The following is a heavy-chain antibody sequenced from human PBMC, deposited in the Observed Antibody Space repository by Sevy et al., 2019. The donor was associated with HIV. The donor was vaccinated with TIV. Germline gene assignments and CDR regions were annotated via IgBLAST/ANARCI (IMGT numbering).Heavy chain of an antibody. CDR1: GFTFSSYS. CDR3: ARVRYTYGNFFFDY. Sequence: GGSLRLSCAASGFTFSSYSMNWVRQAPGKGLEWVSYISSSSSTIYYADSVKGRFTISRDNAKNSMFLHMSSLRAEDTALYYCARVRYTYGNFFFDYWGQGTLVTVSS. J-gene: IGHJ4*02. CDR2: ISSSSSTI. D-gene: IGHD5-18*01. V-gene: IGHV3-48*01.